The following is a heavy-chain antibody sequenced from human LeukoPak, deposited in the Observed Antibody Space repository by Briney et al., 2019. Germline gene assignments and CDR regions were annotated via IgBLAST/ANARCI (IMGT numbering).Heavy chain of an antibody. D-gene: IGHD6-13*01. CDR1: GGSISSYY. J-gene: IGHJ4*02. V-gene: IGHV4-34*01. CDR3: ARGDGRQQLVLVY. CDR2: INHSGST. Sequence: SETLSLTCTVSGGSISSYYWSWIRQSPGKGLEWIGEINHSGSTNYSPSLKSRATISVDTSKNQFSLKLSSVTAADTAVYYCARGDGRQQLVLVYWGQGTLVTVSS.